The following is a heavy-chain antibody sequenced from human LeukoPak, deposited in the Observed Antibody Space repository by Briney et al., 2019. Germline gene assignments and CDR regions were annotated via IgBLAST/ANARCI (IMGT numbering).Heavy chain of an antibody. V-gene: IGHV3-9*03. CDR2: ISWNSGSI. Sequence: QPGRSLRLSCAASGFTFDDYAMHWVRHAPGKGLEWVSGISWNSGSIGYADSVKGRFTISRDNAKNSLYLQMNSLRAEDMALYYCAKDKSSSSFDAFDIWGQGTMVTVSS. CDR1: GFTFDDYA. D-gene: IGHD6-6*01. J-gene: IGHJ3*02. CDR3: AKDKSSSSFDAFDI.